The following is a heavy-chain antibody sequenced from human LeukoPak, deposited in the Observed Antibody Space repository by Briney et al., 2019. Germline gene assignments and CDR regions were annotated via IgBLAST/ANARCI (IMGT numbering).Heavy chain of an antibody. CDR2: ISATGGST. Sequence: PGGSLGLSCAASGFTFSSYAMSWVRQAPGKGLEWVSAISATGGSTYYADSVKGRFTISRDNSKTTLSLHMNSLRAEDTAVYYCAKADISDFWSGFLDSWGQGTLVTVSS. CDR3: AKADISDFWSGFLDS. J-gene: IGHJ4*02. D-gene: IGHD3-3*01. CDR1: GFTFSSYA. V-gene: IGHV3-23*01.